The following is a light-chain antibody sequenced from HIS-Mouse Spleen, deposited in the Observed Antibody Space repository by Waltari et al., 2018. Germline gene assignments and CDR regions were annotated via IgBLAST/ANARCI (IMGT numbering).Light chain of an antibody. CDR1: ALPKKY. CDR3: YSTDSSGNHRV. V-gene: IGLV3-10*01. CDR2: DDS. Sequence: SYELTQPPSVSVSPGQTARITCSGDALPKKYAYGYQQKSGQAPVLVGYDDSKRPPGIPESISGSSSGTMATLTISGAQVEDEADYYCYSTDSSGNHRVFGGGTKLTVL. J-gene: IGLJ2*01.